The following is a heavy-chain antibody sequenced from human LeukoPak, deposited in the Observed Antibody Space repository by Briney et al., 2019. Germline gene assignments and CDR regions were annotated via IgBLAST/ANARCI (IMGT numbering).Heavy chain of an antibody. D-gene: IGHD3-22*01. J-gene: IGHJ4*02. CDR1: GFTFSFYS. Sequence: GGSLRLSCAASGFTFSFYSMSWVRQAPGKGLEWVSGITGSAGSTHYADSVKGRFTISRDNTKNTLYLQMNSLRAEDTAIYYCAKSSYYDSSGYYREYYFDYWGQGTLVTVSS. CDR2: ITGSAGST. CDR3: AKSSYYDSSGYYREYYFDY. V-gene: IGHV3-23*01.